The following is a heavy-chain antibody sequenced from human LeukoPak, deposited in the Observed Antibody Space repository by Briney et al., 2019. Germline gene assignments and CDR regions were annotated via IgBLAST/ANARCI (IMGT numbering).Heavy chain of an antibody. D-gene: IGHD3-16*01. CDR3: TRAVITFGAAVAKGFDC. CDR1: GGSFSTYY. CDR2: IYYSGST. J-gene: IGHJ4*02. Sequence: SETLSLTCTVSGGSFSTYYWSWLRQPPGKGLEWIGNIYYSGSTDYNPSLKSRVTMSLDTSKNQFSLSLTSVTAADTAVYYCTRAVITFGAAVAKGFDCWGQGTLVTVSS. V-gene: IGHV4-59*01.